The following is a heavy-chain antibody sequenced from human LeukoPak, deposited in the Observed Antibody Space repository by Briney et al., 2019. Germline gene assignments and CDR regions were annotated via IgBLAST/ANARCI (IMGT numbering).Heavy chain of an antibody. CDR2: ISASGGST. J-gene: IGHJ4*02. Sequence: GGSLRLSCAASGFTFSSSAMSWVRQVPGKGLEWVSGISASGGSTYYADSVKGRFTISRDNSKNTLYLQMNSPRAEDTAVYYCAKVNHIVVVTALYFDYWGQGTLVTVSS. D-gene: IGHD2-21*02. CDR1: GFTFSSSA. V-gene: IGHV3-23*01. CDR3: AKVNHIVVVTALYFDY.